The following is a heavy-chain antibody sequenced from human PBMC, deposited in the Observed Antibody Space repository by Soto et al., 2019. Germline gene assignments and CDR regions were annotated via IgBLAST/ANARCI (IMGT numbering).Heavy chain of an antibody. CDR1: SWSFSVHY. J-gene: IGHJ4*02. V-gene: IGHV4-34*01. CDR2: INHGGST. Sequence: SSTXSLTCAFYSWSFSVHYFNLIRQPPGKGLEWIGEINHGGSTNYNPSLKSRVTMSVDTSKNQFSLKLGSVTAADTAVYYCEIRGGLLHAREWGQGTLV. D-gene: IGHD3-16*01. CDR3: EIRGGLLHARE.